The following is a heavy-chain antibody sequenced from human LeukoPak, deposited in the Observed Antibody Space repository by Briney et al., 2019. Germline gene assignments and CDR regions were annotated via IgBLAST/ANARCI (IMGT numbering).Heavy chain of an antibody. CDR3: AGCISKNCDDAIDI. Sequence: GGSLRLSCAASGFTFSNYWMSWVRQAPGKGLEWVANIKEDGREKFYVDSVKGRFTISRDNADNLLYLQINNLRAEDTAVYYCAGCISKNCDDAIDIWGHGTMVSVSS. D-gene: IGHD2-2*01. J-gene: IGHJ3*02. CDR1: GFTFSNYW. V-gene: IGHV3-7*01. CDR2: IKEDGREK.